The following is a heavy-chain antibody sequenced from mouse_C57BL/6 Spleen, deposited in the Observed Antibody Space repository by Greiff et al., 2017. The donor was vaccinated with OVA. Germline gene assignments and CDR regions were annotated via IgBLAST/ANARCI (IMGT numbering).Heavy chain of an antibody. J-gene: IGHJ2*01. Sequence: DVKLVESEGGLVQPGRSMKLSCTASGFTFSDYSMAWVRQVPEKGLEWVANINYDGSSTYYLDSLKSRFIISRDNAKNILSLQMSSLKSEDTATYYCATMVTTSFYYFDYWGQGTTLTVSS. CDR3: ATMVTTSFYYFDY. D-gene: IGHD2-1*01. CDR2: INYDGSST. CDR1: GFTFSDYS. V-gene: IGHV5-16*01.